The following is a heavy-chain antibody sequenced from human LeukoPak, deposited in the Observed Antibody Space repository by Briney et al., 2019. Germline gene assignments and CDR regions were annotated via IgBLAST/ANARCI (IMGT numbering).Heavy chain of an antibody. CDR3: ARGSKGPRLLY. CDR1: GGSINSYY. CDR2: ISDSGSS. Sequence: PETLSLTCTVSGGSINSYYWSWIRQPPGKGPEWVGEISDSGSSNFNPSLKTRVTNSVDTAKNQFSLKLNSVTAADTAVYYCARGSKGPRLLYWGQGTLVTVSS. D-gene: IGHD6-6*01. V-gene: IGHV4-34*01. J-gene: IGHJ4*02.